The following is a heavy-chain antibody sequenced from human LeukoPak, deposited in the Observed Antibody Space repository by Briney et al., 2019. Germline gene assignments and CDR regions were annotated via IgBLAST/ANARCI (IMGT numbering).Heavy chain of an antibody. Sequence: SGTLSLTCAVSGGSISSSNWWSWVRQPPGKGLEWIGEIYHSGSTNYNPSLKSRVTISVDKSKNQFSLKLSSVTAADTAVYYCARVGGSYSGDAFDIWGQGTMVTVSS. V-gene: IGHV4-4*02. CDR1: GGSISSSNW. CDR2: IYHSGST. CDR3: ARVGGSYSGDAFDI. D-gene: IGHD1-26*01. J-gene: IGHJ3*02.